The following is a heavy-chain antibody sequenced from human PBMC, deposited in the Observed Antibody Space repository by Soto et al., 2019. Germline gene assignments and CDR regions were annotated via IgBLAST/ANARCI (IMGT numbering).Heavy chain of an antibody. CDR2: ISGSGVST. J-gene: IGHJ4*02. D-gene: IGHD5-18*01. Sequence: GGSLRLSCAASGFTFSSYAMAWVRQAPGKGLEWVSTISGSGVSTYYADSVKGRFTISRDNPKNTLYLQMNSLRAEDTAIYYCAKDPRGYNYGSDYWGQGTLVTVSS. CDR1: GFTFSSYA. CDR3: AKDPRGYNYGSDY. V-gene: IGHV3-23*01.